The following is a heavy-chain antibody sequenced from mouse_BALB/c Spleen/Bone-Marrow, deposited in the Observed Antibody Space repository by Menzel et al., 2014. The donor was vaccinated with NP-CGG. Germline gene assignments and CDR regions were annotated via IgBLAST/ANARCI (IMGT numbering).Heavy chain of an antibody. CDR2: ISGGSSII. CDR3: ARKDYFGYAAMDY. V-gene: IGHV5-17*02. D-gene: IGHD1-2*01. J-gene: IGHJ4*01. Sequence: EVKRVESGGGLVTPGGSRKLSCAANGFTFSSFGMHWVRQAPEKGLEWVAYISGGSSIIYYADTVKGRFTISRDNPKNTLFLQMTSLRSEDTAIYYCARKDYFGYAAMDYCCQGTSVPVPS. CDR1: GFTFSSFG.